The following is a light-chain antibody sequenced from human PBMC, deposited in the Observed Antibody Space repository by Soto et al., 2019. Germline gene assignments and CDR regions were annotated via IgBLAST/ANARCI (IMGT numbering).Light chain of an antibody. CDR2: EGS. CDR1: SSDVGSYNL. V-gene: IGLV2-23*01. Sequence: QSALTQPASVSGSPGQSITISCTGTSSDVGSYNLVSWYQQHPGKAPKLMIYEGSKRPSGVSNRFSGSKSGNTASLTISGLQAEVEADYYCCSYAGSSTSVVFGAGTKVTVL. CDR3: CSYAGSSTSVV. J-gene: IGLJ2*01.